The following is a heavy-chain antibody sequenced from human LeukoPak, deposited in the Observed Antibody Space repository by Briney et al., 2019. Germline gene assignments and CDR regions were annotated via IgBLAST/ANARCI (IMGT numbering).Heavy chain of an antibody. Sequence: GGSLRLSCAASGFTFSSYAMSWVRQAPGKGLEWVSAISGSGGSTYYADSVKGRFTISRDNSKNTLYLQMNSLRAEDTAVYYCARSGREATEIDYWGQGTLVTVSS. CDR2: ISGSGGST. CDR1: GFTFSSYA. V-gene: IGHV3-23*01. J-gene: IGHJ4*02. D-gene: IGHD1-1*01. CDR3: ARSGREATEIDY.